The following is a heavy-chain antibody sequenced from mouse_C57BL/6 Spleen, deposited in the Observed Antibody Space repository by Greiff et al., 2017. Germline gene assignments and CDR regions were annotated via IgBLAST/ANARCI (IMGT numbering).Heavy chain of an antibody. CDR2: IWSGGST. V-gene: IGHV2-2*01. D-gene: IGHD2-5*01. CDR1: GFSLTSYG. J-gene: IGHJ1*03. Sequence: VKVVESGPGLVQPSQSLSITCTVSGFSLTSYGVHWVRPSPGKGLEWLGVIWSGGSTDYNAAFISRLSISKDNSKSQVFFKMNSLQADDTAIYYCARNYSNFYWYFDVWGTGTTVTVSA. CDR3: ARNYSNFYWYFDV.